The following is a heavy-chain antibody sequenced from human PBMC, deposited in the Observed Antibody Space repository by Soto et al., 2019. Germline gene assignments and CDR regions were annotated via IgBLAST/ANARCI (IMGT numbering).Heavy chain of an antibody. V-gene: IGHV4-39*01. J-gene: IGHJ2*01. CDR3: ASYGDYQFPWYCDL. Sequence: SETLSLTCTVSGGSISSSSYYWGWIRQPPGKGLEWIGSIYYSGSTYYNPSLKSRVTISVDTSKNQFSLKLSSVTAADTAVYYCASYGDYQFPWYCDLWGRGNLVTVSS. CDR1: GGSISSSSYY. D-gene: IGHD4-17*01. CDR2: IYYSGST.